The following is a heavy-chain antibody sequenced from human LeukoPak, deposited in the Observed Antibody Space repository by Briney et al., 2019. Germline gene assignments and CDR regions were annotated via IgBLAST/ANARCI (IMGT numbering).Heavy chain of an antibody. CDR3: ARASPFGDLF. V-gene: IGHV4-59*11. CDR1: GGSINSHY. D-gene: IGHD3-10*01. J-gene: IGHJ1*01. Sequence: SETLSLTCSVPGGSINSHYWSWIRQSPGKGLEWIGHIFYSGTTKYNPSLRSRVTISVDRSNNQFSLKVTSMTAADTAVYYCARASPFGDLFWGQGTLVTVSS. CDR2: IFYSGTT.